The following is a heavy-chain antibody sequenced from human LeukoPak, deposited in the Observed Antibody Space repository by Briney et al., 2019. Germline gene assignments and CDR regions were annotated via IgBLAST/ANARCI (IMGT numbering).Heavy chain of an antibody. Sequence: SQTLSLTCAISGDSVSTSSVAWNWIRQSPSRGLEWLGRTYYSSKWYYDYAVSVKSRITINPDTSKYQFSLQLNTVTPEDTAVYYCTRGAYRAFDIWGQGTMVTVSS. CDR1: GDSVSTSSVA. J-gene: IGHJ3*02. CDR2: TYYSSKWYY. V-gene: IGHV6-1*01. CDR3: TRGAYRAFDI.